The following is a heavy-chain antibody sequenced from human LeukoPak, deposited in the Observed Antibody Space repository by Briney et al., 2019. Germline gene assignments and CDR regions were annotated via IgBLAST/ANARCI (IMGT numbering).Heavy chain of an antibody. D-gene: IGHD6-13*01. J-gene: IGHJ4*02. CDR3: ARDVDSSSWYWRLDY. CDR1: GFTFSSYA. CDR2: ISYDGSNK. V-gene: IGHV3-30-3*01. Sequence: GGSLRLSCAASGFTFSSYAMHWVRQAPGKGLEWVAVISYDGSNKYYADSVQGRFTISRDNSKNTLYLQMNSLRAEDTAVYYCARDVDSSSWYWRLDYWGQGTLVTVSS.